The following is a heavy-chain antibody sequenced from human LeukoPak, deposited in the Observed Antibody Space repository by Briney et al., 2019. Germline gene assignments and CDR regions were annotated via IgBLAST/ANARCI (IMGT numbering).Heavy chain of an antibody. V-gene: IGHV3-23*01. CDR1: GFTFSSYG. CDR3: AKAITMVRGVIDY. D-gene: IGHD3-10*01. Sequence: PGGSLRLSCAASGFTFSSYGMSWVRQAPGKGLEWVSAISGSGGSTYYADSVKGRFTISRDNSKNTLYLQMNSLRAEDTAVYYCAKAITMVRGVIDYWGQGTLVTVSS. CDR2: ISGSGGST. J-gene: IGHJ4*02.